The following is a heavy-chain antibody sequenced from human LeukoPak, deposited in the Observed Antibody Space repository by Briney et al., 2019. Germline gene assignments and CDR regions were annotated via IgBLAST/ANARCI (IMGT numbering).Heavy chain of an antibody. V-gene: IGHV3-48*01. Sequence: GGSLRLSCAASGFTSRTYSINWVRQAPGKGLEWISYISSSSSTIYYADSVKGRFTISRDNAKNSLYLQMNSLRAEDTAVYYCARAGSYGSGDYWGQGTLVTVSS. J-gene: IGHJ4*02. CDR3: ARAGSYGSGDY. CDR1: GFTSRTYS. CDR2: ISSSSSTI. D-gene: IGHD3-10*01.